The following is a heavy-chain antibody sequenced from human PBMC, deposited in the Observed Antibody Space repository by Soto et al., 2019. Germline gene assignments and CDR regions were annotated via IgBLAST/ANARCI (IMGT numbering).Heavy chain of an antibody. CDR3: ARVDYDSTYCFYYYGLYV. D-gene: IGHD3-16*01. CDR2: IIPILNTA. V-gene: IGHV1-69*01. CDR1: GGTFSSYS. Sequence: QVHLVQSGAEVKKPGSSVRVSCKTSGGTFSSYSFTGVRQAPGQGLEWMGEIIPILNTANFAQKFQSRVTITADEHTSTVYMALSSLSPDDTAVYYCARVDYDSTYCFYYYGLYVWGQGTPVTGSS. J-gene: IGHJ6*02.